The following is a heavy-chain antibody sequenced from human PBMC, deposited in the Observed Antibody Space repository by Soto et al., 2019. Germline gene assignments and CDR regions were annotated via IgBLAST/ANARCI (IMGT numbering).Heavy chain of an antibody. J-gene: IGHJ4*02. CDR1: GFIFSSYA. Sequence: GGSLRLSCVASGFIFSSYAMTWVRQAPGKGLEWVSVISGGGGNTHSADSVKGRFTISRDNSKNTLYLQMNSLRAEDTAVYYCAKDRCSGGSYYFEDWGQGVRVTVSS. CDR2: ISGGGGNT. D-gene: IGHD2-15*01. V-gene: IGHV3-23*01. CDR3: AKDRCSGGSYYFED.